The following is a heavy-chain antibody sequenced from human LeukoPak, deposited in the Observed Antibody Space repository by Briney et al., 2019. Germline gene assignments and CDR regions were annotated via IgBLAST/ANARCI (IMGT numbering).Heavy chain of an antibody. V-gene: IGHV4-31*03. J-gene: IGHJ5*02. CDR1: GGSISSGGCY. CDR2: IYYSGST. CDR3: ASQSRIAVAGARGGFDP. Sequence: SETLSLTCTVSGGSISSGGCYWSWIRQHPGKGLEWIGYIYYSGSTYYNPSLKSRVTISVDTSKNQFSLKLSSVTAADTAVYYCASQSRIAVAGARGGFDPWGQGTLVTVSS. D-gene: IGHD6-19*01.